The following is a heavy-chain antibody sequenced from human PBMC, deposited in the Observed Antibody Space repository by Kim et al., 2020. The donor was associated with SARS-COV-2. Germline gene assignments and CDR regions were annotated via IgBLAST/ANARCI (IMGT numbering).Heavy chain of an antibody. CDR1: GGSFSGYY. CDR2: INHSGST. CDR3: ARGPYYYDSSGYFDY. Sequence: SETLSLTCAVYGGSFSGYYWSWIRQPPGKGLEWIGEINHSGSTNYNPSLKSRVTISVDTPKNQFSLKLSSVTAADTAVYYCARGPYYYDSSGYFDYWGQGTLVTVSS. V-gene: IGHV4-34*01. J-gene: IGHJ4*02. D-gene: IGHD3-22*01.